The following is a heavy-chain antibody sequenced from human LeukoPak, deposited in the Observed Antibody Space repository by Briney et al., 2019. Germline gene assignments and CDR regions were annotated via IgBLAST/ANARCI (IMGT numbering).Heavy chain of an antibody. Sequence: SVKVSCKASGGTSSSYAISWVRQAPGQGLEWMGRIIPIFGIANYAQKFQGRVTITADKSTSTAYMELSSLRSEDTAVYYCASPYCSGGSCPYYYGMDVWGQGTTVTVSS. CDR3: ASPYCSGGSCPYYYGMDV. CDR2: IIPIFGIA. CDR1: GGTSSSYA. J-gene: IGHJ6*02. D-gene: IGHD2-15*01. V-gene: IGHV1-69*04.